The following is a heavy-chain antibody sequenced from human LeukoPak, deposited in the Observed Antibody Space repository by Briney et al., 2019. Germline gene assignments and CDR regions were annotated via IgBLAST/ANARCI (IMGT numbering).Heavy chain of an antibody. CDR1: GYTVTNYY. D-gene: IGHD1-26*01. CDR3: ARNLVVPTDVDY. Sequence: SGKVSCKTSGYTVTNYYSNWVRQAPGQRGEWMGWINNNSGSRNYAQKLQRRVTMTRDTSISTAYIDLSSLTSADTAVYFCARNLVVPTDVDYWGQGPPVPVS. J-gene: IGHJ4*02. CDR2: INNNSGSR. V-gene: IGHV1-2*02.